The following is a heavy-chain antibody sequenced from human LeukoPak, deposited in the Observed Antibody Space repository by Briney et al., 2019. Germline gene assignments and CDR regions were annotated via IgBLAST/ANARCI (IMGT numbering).Heavy chain of an antibody. J-gene: IGHJ6*03. Sequence: SETLSLTCTVSGRSISSGGYYWSWIRQHPGKGLEWIGYIHYSGSTYYNVSLKSRVTISVDTCKSQFSLKLTSVTAADTAVYYCARTRNSNNYCCYMDVWGKGTTVTVSS. V-gene: IGHV4-31*03. D-gene: IGHD2-21*01. CDR2: IHYSGST. CDR1: GRSISSGGYY. CDR3: ARTRNSNNYCCYMDV.